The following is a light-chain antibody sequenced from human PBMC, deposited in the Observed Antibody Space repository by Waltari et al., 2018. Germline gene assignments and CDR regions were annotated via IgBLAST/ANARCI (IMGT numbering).Light chain of an antibody. Sequence: VLTQSPATLSLSPGATATLPCRASQNICYYLAWSQQKPGQAPRLLISAASNRATGVPARFSGSGSGTDFTLTISSLEPEDFAVYYCQNRRDWPLLTFGGGTKVEIK. V-gene: IGKV3-11*01. CDR2: AAS. J-gene: IGKJ4*01. CDR1: QNICYY. CDR3: QNRRDWPLLT.